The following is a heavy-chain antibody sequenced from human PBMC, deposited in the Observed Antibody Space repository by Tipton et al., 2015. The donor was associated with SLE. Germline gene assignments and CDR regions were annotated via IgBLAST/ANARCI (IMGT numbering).Heavy chain of an antibody. V-gene: IGHV3-74*01. D-gene: IGHD3-3*01. J-gene: IGHJ6*03. CDR3: AREPIDFWDGPNYYNFYYMDV. CDR2: INSDGTTI. Sequence: SLRLSCAASGFASSGYWMHWVRQAPGKGLLWVARINSDGTTISYADSVKGRFTISRDNAKNTLYLQMNSLRAEDTAAYYCAREPIDFWDGPNYYNFYYMDVWGKGTTVTVSS. CDR1: GFASSGYW.